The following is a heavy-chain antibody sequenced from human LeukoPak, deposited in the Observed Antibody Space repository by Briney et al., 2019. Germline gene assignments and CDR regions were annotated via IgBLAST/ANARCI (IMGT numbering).Heavy chain of an antibody. CDR2: INHSGST. CDR1: GGSFSDYY. D-gene: IGHD3-3*01. Sequence: PSETLSLTCAVYGGSFSDYYWSWIRQPPGKGLEWIGEINHSGSTNYNPSLKSRVTISVDTSKNQFSLKLSSVTAADTAVYYCARGKGILEWLSFNPWGQGTLVTVSS. J-gene: IGHJ5*02. CDR3: ARGKGILEWLSFNP. V-gene: IGHV4-34*01.